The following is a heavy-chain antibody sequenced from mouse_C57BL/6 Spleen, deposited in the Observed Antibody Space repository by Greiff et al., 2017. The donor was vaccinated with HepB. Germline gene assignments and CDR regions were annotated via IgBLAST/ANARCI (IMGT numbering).Heavy chain of an antibody. CDR3: ASNSYFDY. Sequence: QVQLQQPGAELVKPGASVKLSCKASGYTFTSYWMQWVKQRPGPGLEWIGEIDPSDSYTNYNQKFKGKATLTVDTSSSTAYMQLSSLTSEDSAVYYCASNSYFDYWGQGTTLTVSS. CDR2: IDPSDSYT. CDR1: GYTFTSYW. D-gene: IGHD4-1*01. V-gene: IGHV1-50*01. J-gene: IGHJ2*01.